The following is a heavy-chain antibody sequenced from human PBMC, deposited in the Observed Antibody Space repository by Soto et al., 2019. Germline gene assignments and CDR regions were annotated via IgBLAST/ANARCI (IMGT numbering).Heavy chain of an antibody. V-gene: IGHV3-66*01. Sequence: EEQLVESGGGLVQPGGSLRLSCAASGFSVSNNYMSWVRQAPGKGLEWVSVIYSAGSTSYADSVKGRFTISRDNSKNTLYLQMKNLRVEDTAVCYCTRDPQGPETMVRGVNYFDYWGQGALVTVSS. J-gene: IGHJ4*02. D-gene: IGHD3-10*01. CDR1: GFSVSNNY. CDR2: IYSAGST. CDR3: TRDPQGPETMVRGVNYFDY.